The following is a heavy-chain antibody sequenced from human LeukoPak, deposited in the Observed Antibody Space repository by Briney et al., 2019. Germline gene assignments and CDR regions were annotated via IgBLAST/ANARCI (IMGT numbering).Heavy chain of an antibody. D-gene: IGHD6-19*01. Sequence: PSETLSLTCTVSGGSISSSSDYWGWIRQPPGKGLEWIGSIYYSGSTYYNPSLKSRVAISVDTSNNQFSLRLSSVTAADTAVYYCARDIAVAYYFDYWGQGSLGTVSS. CDR2: IYYSGST. CDR3: ARDIAVAYYFDY. J-gene: IGHJ4*02. V-gene: IGHV4-39*07. CDR1: GGSISSSSDY.